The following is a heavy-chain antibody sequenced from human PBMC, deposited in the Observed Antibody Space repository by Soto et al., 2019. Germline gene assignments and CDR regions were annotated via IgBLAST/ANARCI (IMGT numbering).Heavy chain of an antibody. Sequence: RRLSCAASGFTFSSYSMNWVRQAPGKGLEWVSSISSSSSSYIYYADSVKGRFTISRDNAKNSLYLQMNSLRAEDTAVYYCARGITMVRGVIGGMDVWGQGTTVTVSS. D-gene: IGHD3-10*01. CDR1: GFTFSSYS. V-gene: IGHV3-21*01. CDR3: ARGITMVRGVIGGMDV. CDR2: ISSSSSSYI. J-gene: IGHJ6*02.